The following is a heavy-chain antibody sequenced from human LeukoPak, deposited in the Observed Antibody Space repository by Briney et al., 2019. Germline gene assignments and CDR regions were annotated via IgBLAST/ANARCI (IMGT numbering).Heavy chain of an antibody. Sequence: SETLSLTCAVYGGSFSGYYWSWIRQPPGKGLEWIGEINHSGSTNYNPSLKSRVTISVDTSRNQFSLKLSSVTAADTAVYYCARLLRYSGSYEDYWGQGTLVTVSS. J-gene: IGHJ4*02. CDR1: GGSFSGYY. D-gene: IGHD1-26*01. CDR3: ARLLRYSGSYEDY. V-gene: IGHV4-34*01. CDR2: INHSGST.